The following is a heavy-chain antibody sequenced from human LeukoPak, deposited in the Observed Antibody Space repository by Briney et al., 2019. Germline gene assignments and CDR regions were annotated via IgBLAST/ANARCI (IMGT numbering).Heavy chain of an antibody. CDR1: GFTFNNYA. Sequence: GGSLRLSCAASGFTFNNYAMSWVRQASGKGLEWVSTISGGGGSTYYAESVKGRFTISRDNSKNTLSLQMDSLRAEDTAVYYCARVNRWGADAFDIWGQGTMVTVSS. J-gene: IGHJ3*02. V-gene: IGHV3-23*01. CDR3: ARVNRWGADAFDI. CDR2: ISGGGGST. D-gene: IGHD7-27*01.